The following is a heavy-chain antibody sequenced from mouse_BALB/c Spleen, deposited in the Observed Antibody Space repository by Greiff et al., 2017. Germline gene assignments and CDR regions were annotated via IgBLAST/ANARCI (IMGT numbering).Heavy chain of an antibody. Sequence: LQQPGSELVRPGASVKLTCKASGYTFTSYWMHWVKQRHGQGLEWIGNIYPGSGSTNYDEKFKSKGTLTVDTSSSTAYMHLSSLTSEDSAVYYCTRVGNLYAMDYWGQGTSVTVSS. V-gene: IGHV1S22*01. J-gene: IGHJ4*01. CDR1: GYTFTSYW. CDR3: TRVGNLYAMDY. CDR2: IYPGSGST. D-gene: IGHD2-1*01.